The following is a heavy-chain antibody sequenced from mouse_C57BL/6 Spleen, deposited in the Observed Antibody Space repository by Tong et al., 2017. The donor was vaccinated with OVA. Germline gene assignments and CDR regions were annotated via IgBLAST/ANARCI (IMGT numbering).Heavy chain of an antibody. CDR1: GYTFTSYT. CDR2: IYPGNSDT. J-gene: IGHJ2*01. V-gene: IGHV1-5*01. CDR3: TPITTVVAHFDY. Sequence: EVQLQESGAELARPGASVKMSCKASGYTFTSYTMHWVKQRPGQGLEWIGAIYPGNSDTSYNQKFKGKAKLTAVTSASTAYMELSSLTNEDSAVYYCTPITTVVAHFDYWGQGTTLTVSS. D-gene: IGHD1-1*01.